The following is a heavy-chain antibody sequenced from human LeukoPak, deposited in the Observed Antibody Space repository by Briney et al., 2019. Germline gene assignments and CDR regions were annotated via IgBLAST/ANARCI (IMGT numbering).Heavy chain of an antibody. V-gene: IGHV1-2*02. CDR1: GYTFTSYY. CDR3: ARGGKYGCSGGSCYADS. CDR2: SDPKSGAT. D-gene: IGHD2-15*01. Sequence: ASVKVSCKTSGYTFTSYYIHWLRQAPGQRFEWMGWSDPKSGATKYEHFQGRVTMTRDTSISTAYMELSRLTSDDTAVYYCARGGKYGCSGGSCYADSWGQGTLVTVSS. J-gene: IGHJ5*01.